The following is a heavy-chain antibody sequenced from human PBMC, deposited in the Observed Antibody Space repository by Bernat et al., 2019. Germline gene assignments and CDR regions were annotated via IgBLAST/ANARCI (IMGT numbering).Heavy chain of an antibody. CDR1: GFSLSTARMG. V-gene: IGHV2-26*01. D-gene: IGHD2-2*01. J-gene: IGHJ4*01. CDR3: ARLGYCSSTSCPGYYFDY. CDR2: IFSNDEK. Sequence: QVTLKESGPVLVKPTETLTLTCTVSGFSLSTARMGVSWIRQPPGKALEWLAHIFSNDEKSYSTSLKSRLTISKDTSKSQVVLTLTNMDPVDTARYCGARLGYCSSTSCPGYYFDYWGQGTLVTVSS.